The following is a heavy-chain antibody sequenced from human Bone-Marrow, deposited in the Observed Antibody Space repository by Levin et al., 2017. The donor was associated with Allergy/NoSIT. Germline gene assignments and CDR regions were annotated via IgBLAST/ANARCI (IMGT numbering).Heavy chain of an antibody. CDR2: ISSGGDT. Sequence: GSLRLSCTVSGGSMRDINYYWAWLRQPPGKGLEWVASISSGGDTHYNVSLKSRGTIFLDTSKNQFTLEVFSVTAADTAGYFCARQFGDEKQWLVRYRWFDPWGQGTLVTVSS. CDR3: ARQFGDEKQWLVRYRWFDP. V-gene: IGHV4-39*01. D-gene: IGHD6-19*01. CDR1: GGSMRDINYY. J-gene: IGHJ5*02.